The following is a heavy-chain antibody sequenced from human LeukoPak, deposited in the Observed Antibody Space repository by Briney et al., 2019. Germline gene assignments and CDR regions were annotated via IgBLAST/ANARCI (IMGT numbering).Heavy chain of an antibody. Sequence: GASVKVSCKTSGYTFTDYYVHWVRQPPGQGLEWMGIINPSGGSPSYAQKFQGRITVTSDSPTSTVYMALSSLRSEDMAVYYCARGDPVYEWLDFWGQGTLVTVPS. D-gene: IGHD2-8*01. CDR1: GYTFTDYY. J-gene: IGHJ4*02. CDR2: INPSGGSP. V-gene: IGHV1-46*01. CDR3: ARGDPVYEWLDF.